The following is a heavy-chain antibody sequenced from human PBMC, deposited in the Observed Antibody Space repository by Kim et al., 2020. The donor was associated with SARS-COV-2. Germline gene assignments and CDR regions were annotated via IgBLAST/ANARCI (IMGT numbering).Heavy chain of an antibody. CDR2: IYTSGSI. CDR3: ARVEQLYDAFDI. V-gene: IGHV4-4*07. J-gene: IGHJ3*02. D-gene: IGHD6-6*01. CDR1: GGSISSYY. Sequence: SETLSLTCTVSGGSISSYYWSWIRQPAGKGLEWIGRIYTSGSINYNPSLKSRVTMSVDTSKNQFSLKLSSVTAADTAVYYCARVEQLYDAFDIWGQGTMVTVSS.